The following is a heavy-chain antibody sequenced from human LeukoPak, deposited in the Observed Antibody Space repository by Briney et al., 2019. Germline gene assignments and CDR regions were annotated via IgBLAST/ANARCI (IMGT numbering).Heavy chain of an antibody. CDR3: ARDRPDIVVVPAAMDV. CDR2: INPSGGST. D-gene: IGHD2-2*01. V-gene: IGHV1-46*01. Sequence: ASVKVSCKASGYTFTSYYMHWVRQAPGQGLEWMGIINPSGGSTSYAQKFQGRVTMTRDTSTSTVYMELSSLRSEDTAVYYCARDRPDIVVVPAAMDVWGQGTTVTVPS. J-gene: IGHJ6*02. CDR1: GYTFTSYY.